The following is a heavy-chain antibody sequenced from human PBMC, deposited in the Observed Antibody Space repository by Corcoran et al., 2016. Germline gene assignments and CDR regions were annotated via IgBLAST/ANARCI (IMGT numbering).Heavy chain of an antibody. CDR3: ARVVEMVTGADY. J-gene: IGHJ4*02. Sequence: EVQLVESGGGLVQPGGSLRLSCVGSGFTFSNYNMIWVRQAPGKGLEGLSYIHKIGGTKHYADSVKGRFDISRDNPKNSLYLQMNSLRVEDTAIYYCARVVEMVTGADYWGQGTLVTVSS. V-gene: IGHV3-48*04. D-gene: IGHD5-18*01. CDR2: IHKIGGTK. CDR1: GFTFSNYN.